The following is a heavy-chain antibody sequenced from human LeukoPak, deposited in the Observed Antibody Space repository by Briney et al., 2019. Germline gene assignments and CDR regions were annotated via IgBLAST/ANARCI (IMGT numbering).Heavy chain of an antibody. Sequence: GGSLRLSCAASGFTFSSYAMSWVRQAPGKGLEWVANIKQDGSEKYYVDSVKGRFTISRDNARDSLYLQMNSLRADDTAVYYCARGVTTGVDFFDIWGQGTMVTVSS. CDR2: IKQDGSEK. V-gene: IGHV3-7*01. CDR3: ARGVTTGVDFFDI. CDR1: GFTFSSYA. J-gene: IGHJ3*02. D-gene: IGHD4-17*01.